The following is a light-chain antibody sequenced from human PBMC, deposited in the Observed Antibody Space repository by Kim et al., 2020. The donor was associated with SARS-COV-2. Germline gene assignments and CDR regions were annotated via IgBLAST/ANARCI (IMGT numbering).Light chain of an antibody. V-gene: IGLV7-46*01. J-gene: IGLJ2*01. Sequence: QAVVTQEPSLTLSPGGTVTLTCGSSTGGVTSGHYPYWFQQKPGQAPRTLIYDTSNKYSWTPARFSGSLLGGKAALTLSGAQPEDEAEYYCLLSYSGARPVVFGGGTQLTVL. CDR3: LLSYSGARPVV. CDR1: TGGVTSGHY. CDR2: DTS.